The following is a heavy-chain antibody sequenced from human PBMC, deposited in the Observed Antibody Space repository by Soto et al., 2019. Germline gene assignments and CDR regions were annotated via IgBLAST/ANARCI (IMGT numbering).Heavy chain of an antibody. CDR3: AKDQDTMAAYGMDV. D-gene: IGHD3-10*01. V-gene: IGHV3-30*18. CDR1: GFTVSTKY. CDR2: ISYDGSNK. J-gene: IGHJ6*02. Sequence: GGSLRLSCAASGFTVSTKYMSWVRQAPGKGLEWVAVISYDGSNKYYADSVKGRFTISRDNSKNTLYLQMNSLRAEDTAVYYCAKDQDTMAAYGMDVWGQGTTVTVSS.